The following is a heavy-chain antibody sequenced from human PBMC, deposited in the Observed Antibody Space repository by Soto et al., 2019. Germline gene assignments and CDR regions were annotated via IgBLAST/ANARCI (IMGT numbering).Heavy chain of an antibody. J-gene: IGHJ3*02. CDR1: GFSLSTSGVG. CDR2: IYWDDDK. CDR3: AHTPTMIVAFDI. V-gene: IGHV2-5*02. D-gene: IGHD3-22*01. Sequence: QITLKESGPPLVKPTQTLTLTCTFSGFSLSTSGVGVGWIRQPPGKALEWLALIYWDDDKRYSPSLKSRLTITKDTSKNQVVLTMTNMDPVDTATYYCAHTPTMIVAFDIWGQGTMVTVSS.